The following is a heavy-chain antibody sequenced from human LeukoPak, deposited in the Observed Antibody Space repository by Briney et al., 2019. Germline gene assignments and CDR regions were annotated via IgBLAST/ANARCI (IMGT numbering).Heavy chain of an antibody. J-gene: IGHJ5*02. Sequence: ASVKVSCKASGYTFTGYYMHWVRQAPGQGLEWMGWINPNSGGTNYAQKFQGRVTTTRDTSISTAYMELSRLRSDDTAVYYCARVAYSSSWYGDNWFDPWGQGTLVTVSS. CDR2: INPNSGGT. V-gene: IGHV1-2*02. CDR1: GYTFTGYY. D-gene: IGHD6-13*01. CDR3: ARVAYSSSWYGDNWFDP.